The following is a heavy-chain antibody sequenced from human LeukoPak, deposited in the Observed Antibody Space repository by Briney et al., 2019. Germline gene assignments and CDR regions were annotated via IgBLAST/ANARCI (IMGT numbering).Heavy chain of an antibody. CDR1: GFTFSSYS. D-gene: IGHD2-2*01. J-gene: IGHJ4*02. V-gene: IGHV3-21*01. Sequence: PGGSLRLSCAAAGFTFSSYSMNWVRQAPGKGLEWVSSISSSSSYIYYADSVKGRFTISRDNAKNSLYLQMNSLRAEDTAVYYCARDQADIVVVPASLFDYWGQGTLVTVSS. CDR2: ISSSSSYI. CDR3: ARDQADIVVVPASLFDY.